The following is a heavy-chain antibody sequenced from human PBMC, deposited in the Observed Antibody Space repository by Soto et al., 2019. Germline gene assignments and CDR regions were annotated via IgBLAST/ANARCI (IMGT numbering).Heavy chain of an antibody. CDR1: GGSISSYY. J-gene: IGHJ5*02. V-gene: IGHV4-59*06. CDR2: IYYSGST. D-gene: IGHD1-26*01. CDR3: ARDSLGDYWFDP. Sequence: PSETLSLTCTVSGGSISSYYWSWIRHPPGKGLECIGYIYYSGSTYYNPSLKSRVTISVDTSKNQFSLKLSSVTAADTAVYYCARDSLGDYWFDPWGQGTLVTVS.